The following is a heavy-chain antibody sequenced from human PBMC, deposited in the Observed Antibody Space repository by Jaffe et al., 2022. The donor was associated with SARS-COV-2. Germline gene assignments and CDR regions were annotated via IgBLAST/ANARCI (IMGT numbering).Heavy chain of an antibody. CDR2: IYYSGST. D-gene: IGHD2-2*01. CDR1: GGSISSYY. CDR3: AAEVLEDIVVVPAAPRGWFDP. J-gene: IGHJ5*02. V-gene: IGHV4-59*01. Sequence: QVQLQESGPGLVKPSETLSLTCTVSGGSISSYYWSWIRQPPGKGLEWIGYIYYSGSTNYNPSLKSRVTISVDTSKNQFSLKLSSVTAADTAVYYCAAEVLEDIVVVPAAPRGWFDPWGQGTLVTVSS.